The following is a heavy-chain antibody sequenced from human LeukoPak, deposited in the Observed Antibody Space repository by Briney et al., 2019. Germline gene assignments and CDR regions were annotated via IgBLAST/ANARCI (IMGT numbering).Heavy chain of an antibody. Sequence: SETLSLTCTVSGGSISSYYWSWIRQPPGKGLEWIGEINHSGSTNYNPSLKSRVTISVDTSKNQFSLKLSSVTAADTAVYYCARGTTSSWYSHYYYYYYMDVWGKGTTVTVSS. CDR2: INHSGST. CDR1: GGSISSYY. D-gene: IGHD6-13*01. CDR3: ARGTTSSWYSHYYYYYYMDV. V-gene: IGHV4-34*01. J-gene: IGHJ6*03.